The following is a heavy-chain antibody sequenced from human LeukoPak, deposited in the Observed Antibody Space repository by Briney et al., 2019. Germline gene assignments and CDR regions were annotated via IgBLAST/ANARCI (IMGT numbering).Heavy chain of an antibody. J-gene: IGHJ4*02. CDR3: ASTPLKIQPAA. CDR1: GFTFSSFS. V-gene: IGHV3-21*01. D-gene: IGHD5-18*01. CDR2: ISPSGSLI. Sequence: GGSLRLSCAASGFTFSSFSMNWVRQAAGKGLEWVSSISPSGSLISYADSVKGRFTISRDNTNNSVYLQMSGLRVEDTGVYYCASTPLKIQPAAWGQGTLVAVSS.